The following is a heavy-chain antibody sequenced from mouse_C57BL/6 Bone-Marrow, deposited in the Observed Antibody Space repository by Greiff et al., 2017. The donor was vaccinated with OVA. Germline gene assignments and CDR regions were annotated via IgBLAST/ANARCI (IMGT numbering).Heavy chain of an antibody. V-gene: IGHV1-69*01. D-gene: IGHD1-1*01. J-gene: IGHJ1*03. CDR1: GYTFTSYW. Sequence: QVQLQQPGAELVMPGASVKLSCKASGYTFTSYWMHWVKQRPGQGLEWIGEIDPSDSYTNYNQKFKGKSTLTVDKSSSTAYMQLSSLTSEDAAVYYRARETTVVANWYFDVWGTGTTVTVSS. CDR2: IDPSDSYT. CDR3: ARETTVVANWYFDV.